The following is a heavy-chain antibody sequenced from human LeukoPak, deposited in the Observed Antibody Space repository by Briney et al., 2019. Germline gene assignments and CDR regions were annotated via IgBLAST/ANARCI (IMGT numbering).Heavy chain of an antibody. J-gene: IGHJ4*02. CDR2: INHSGGT. V-gene: IGHV4-34*01. CDR3: ARVAVAGIDY. Sequence: SETLSLTCAVYGGSFSGYYWSWIRQPPGKGLEWIGEINHSGGTNYNPSLKSRVTISVDTSKNQFSLKLSSVTAADTAVYYCARVAVAGIDYWGQGTLVTASS. CDR1: GGSFSGYY. D-gene: IGHD6-19*01.